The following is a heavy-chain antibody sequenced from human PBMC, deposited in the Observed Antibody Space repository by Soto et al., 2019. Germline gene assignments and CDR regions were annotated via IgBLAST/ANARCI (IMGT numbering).Heavy chain of an antibody. CDR1: GFTFTSSA. V-gene: IGHV1-58*01. D-gene: IGHD3-22*01. J-gene: IGHJ6*02. Sequence: SVKVSCKASGFTFTSSAVQWVRQARGQRLEWIGWIVVGSGNTNYAQKFQERVTITRDMSTSTAYMELSSLRSEDTAVYYCAASSPRYYYDSSAVWGQGTTVTVS. CDR3: AASSPRYYYDSSAV. CDR2: IVVGSGNT.